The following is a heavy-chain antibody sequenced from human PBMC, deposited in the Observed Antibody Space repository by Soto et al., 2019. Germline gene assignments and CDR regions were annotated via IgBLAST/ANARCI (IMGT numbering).Heavy chain of an antibody. Sequence: QVQLVQSGAEVKKPGASVKISCRPYGYTFTNYAIHWVRHNPGHSLEWLGWINVANADTRYSQNFQGCFTITRDTSASTAYMDQTSLRSEDTALYCCSRDRIRNFGVGGRDFWGKWTTVTVSS. CDR3: SRDRIRNFGVGGRDF. D-gene: IGHD3-10*01. CDR1: GYTFTNYA. V-gene: IGHV1-3*01. CDR2: INVANADT. J-gene: IGHJ6*04.